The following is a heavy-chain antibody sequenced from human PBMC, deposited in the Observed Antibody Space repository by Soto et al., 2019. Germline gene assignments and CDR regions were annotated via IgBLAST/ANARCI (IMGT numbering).Heavy chain of an antibody. CDR1: GGSISSSSYY. V-gene: IGHV4-39*01. CDR3: ATKTGGGWEDGMDV. CDR2: IYYSGST. D-gene: IGHD6-19*01. J-gene: IGHJ6*02. Sequence: QLQLQESGPGLVKPSETLSLTCTVSGGSISSSSYYWGWIRQPPGKGLEWIGSIYYSGSTYYNPSLKSRVTISVDTSKNQFSLKLSSVTAADTAVYHCATKTGGGWEDGMDVWGQGTTVTVSS.